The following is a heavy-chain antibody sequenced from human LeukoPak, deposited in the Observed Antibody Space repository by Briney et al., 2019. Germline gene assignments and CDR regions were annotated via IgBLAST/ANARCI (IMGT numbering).Heavy chain of an antibody. V-gene: IGHV3-74*01. Sequence: GGSLRLSCVASGFTFSSYWMHWVRQAPGKGLVWVSRINSDGSSTTYADSVKGRFTISRDNAKNTLYLQMNSLRAEDTAVYYCAGNDYGSGSYYGYWGQGILVTVSS. CDR2: INSDGSST. CDR1: GFTFSSYW. CDR3: AGNDYGSGSYYGY. J-gene: IGHJ4*02. D-gene: IGHD3-10*01.